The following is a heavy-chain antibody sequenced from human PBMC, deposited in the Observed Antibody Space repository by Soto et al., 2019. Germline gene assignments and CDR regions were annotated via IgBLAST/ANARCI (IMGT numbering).Heavy chain of an antibody. CDR1: GYSISSGYY. CDR3: ARTGGGYCSGGSCYPGAFDI. D-gene: IGHD2-15*01. CDR2: IYHSGST. Sequence: PSETLSLTCAVSGYSISSGYYWGWIRQPPGKGLEWIGSIYHSGSTYYNPSLKSRVTISVDTSKNQFSLKLSSVTAADTAVYYCARTGGGYCSGGSCYPGAFDIWGQGTMVTVS. V-gene: IGHV4-38-2*01. J-gene: IGHJ3*02.